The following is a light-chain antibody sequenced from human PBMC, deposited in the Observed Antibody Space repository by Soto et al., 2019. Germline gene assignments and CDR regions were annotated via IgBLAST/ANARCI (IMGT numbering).Light chain of an antibody. CDR1: QGISSY. CDR3: QQVNNYPLT. CDR2: AAS. Sequence: DIHMTPSPSTLSASVGDRVTITFQASQGISSYLAWYQQKPGKAPKLLIYAASTLQTGVPSRFSGSESGTDFTLTISSLQPEDFATYYCQQVNNYPLTFGGGTKVDIK. V-gene: IGKV1-9*01. J-gene: IGKJ4*01.